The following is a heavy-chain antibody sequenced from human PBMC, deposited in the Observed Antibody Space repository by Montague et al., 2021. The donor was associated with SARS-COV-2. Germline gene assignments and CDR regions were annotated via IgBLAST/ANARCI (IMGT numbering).Heavy chain of an antibody. CDR1: GGSISSYY. Sequence: SETLSLTCTVSGGSISSYYWSWIRQPPGKGLEWIGFIYYGGSTNYSPSFKGRVIMSVDTSNNQFSLRLTSVTAAATAVYYCARLRRPDGYSYWFGPWGQGTLVTASS. CDR2: IYYGGST. D-gene: IGHD5-24*01. V-gene: IGHV4-59*08. CDR3: ARLRRPDGYSYWFGP. J-gene: IGHJ5*02.